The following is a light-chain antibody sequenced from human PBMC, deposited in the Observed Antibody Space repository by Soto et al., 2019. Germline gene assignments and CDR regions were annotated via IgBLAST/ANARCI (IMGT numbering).Light chain of an antibody. J-gene: IGKJ1*01. CDR1: QDIDSW. CDR2: AAS. V-gene: IGKV1-12*02. CDR3: QHRSSLPWT. Sequence: DIQMTQSPSSVSASVGDRVTITCRASQDIDSWLAWYQQKPGKAPKLLIYAASSLQSGVPSRFSGSGLGTDFTVTISSLKPEEFATYHCQHRSSLPWTFGQETKVQIK.